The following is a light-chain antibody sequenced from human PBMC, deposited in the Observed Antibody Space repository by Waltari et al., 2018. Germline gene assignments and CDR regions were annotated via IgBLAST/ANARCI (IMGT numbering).Light chain of an antibody. Sequence: DIQTTQSPSSLSASVGDTVTITCRTSQSVGSYLNWYQQRPGQAPTLLTYAASVLMSGVPSRFRASGSGTHFTLTINSLQPEDFATYFCQESYSIPPWTSGQGTKVEI. J-gene: IGKJ1*01. V-gene: IGKV1-39*01. CDR2: AAS. CDR3: QESYSIPPWT. CDR1: QSVGSY.